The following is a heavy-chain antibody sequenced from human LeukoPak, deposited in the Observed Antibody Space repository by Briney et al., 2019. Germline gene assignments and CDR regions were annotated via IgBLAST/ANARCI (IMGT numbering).Heavy chain of an antibody. Sequence: ASVKVSCKASGYTFTGYYMHWVRQAPGQGLEWMGRINPNSGGTNYAQKFQGRVTMTRDTSISTAYIELSRLRSDDTAVYYCASGGYSSSWYEDPNWFDPWGQGTLVTVSS. V-gene: IGHV1-2*06. J-gene: IGHJ5*02. CDR1: GYTFTGYY. D-gene: IGHD6-13*01. CDR2: INPNSGGT. CDR3: ASGGYSSSWYEDPNWFDP.